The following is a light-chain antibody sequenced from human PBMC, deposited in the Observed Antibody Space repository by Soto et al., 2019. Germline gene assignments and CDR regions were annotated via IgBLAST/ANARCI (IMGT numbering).Light chain of an antibody. CDR3: QQSSTTPWT. CDR1: QSISTY. Sequence: DIQMTQSPSSLSASVGDSVTITCRASQSISTYLNWFQQKPGRAPKLLIYLTSTLQSGVPSRFSGSGSGTEFTLTISRLQPEDFATYYCQQSSTTPWTFGQGTKVDVK. V-gene: IGKV1-39*01. CDR2: LTS. J-gene: IGKJ1*01.